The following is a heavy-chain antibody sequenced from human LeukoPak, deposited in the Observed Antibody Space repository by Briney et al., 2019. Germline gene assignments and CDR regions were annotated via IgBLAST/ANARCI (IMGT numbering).Heavy chain of an antibody. CDR3: ARDQPYYYDSSGHFFDY. J-gene: IGHJ4*02. V-gene: IGHV3-7*01. CDR1: GFTSSSYW. D-gene: IGHD3-22*01. CDR2: IKQDGSEK. Sequence: GGSLRLSCALSGFTSSSYWMSWVRQAPGKGREWVANIKQDGSEKYYVDSVKGRFNISRENAKNSLYLQMNSLRTEDTAVYYCARDQPYYYDSSGHFFDYWGQGTLVTVSS.